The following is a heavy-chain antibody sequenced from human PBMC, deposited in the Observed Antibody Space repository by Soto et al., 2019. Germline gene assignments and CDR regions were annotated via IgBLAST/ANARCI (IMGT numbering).Heavy chain of an antibody. CDR2: IYYSGST. CDR3: ARDRECSGGTCYNYFDY. CDR1: GGSISSGGYY. J-gene: IGHJ4*02. Sequence: QSLTCTVSGGSISSGGYYWSWIRQHPGKGLEWIGYIYYSGSTYYNPSLKSRVTISVDTSKNQFSLKLSSVTAADTAVYYCARDRECSGGTCYNYFDYWGQGTLVTVSS. D-gene: IGHD2-15*01. V-gene: IGHV4-31*03.